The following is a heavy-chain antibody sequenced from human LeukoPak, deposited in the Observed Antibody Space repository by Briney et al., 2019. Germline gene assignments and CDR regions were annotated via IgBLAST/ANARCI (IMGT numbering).Heavy chain of an antibody. J-gene: IGHJ4*02. D-gene: IGHD3-16*01. CDR2: INVGDATT. Sequence: GESLTLSCTAPGLTFNSYAMSWVRQAPAKGLDWVSSINVGDATTYYADSVKGRFAVSRDDSGNTLFPQMKSLSDDATALYFWSRDDGGRYHNDYGLNLESVGNNWGQGALVTVSS. CDR3: SRDDGGRYHNDYGLNLESVGNN. CDR1: GLTFNSYA. V-gene: IGHV3-23*01.